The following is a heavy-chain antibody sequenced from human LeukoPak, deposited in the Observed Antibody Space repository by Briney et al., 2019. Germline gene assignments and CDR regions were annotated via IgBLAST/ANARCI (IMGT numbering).Heavy chain of an antibody. CDR2: IKRDGSEM. Sequence: PGGSLRLSCATSGFNFSHYWMSWVRQAPGKGLEWVANIKRDGSEMYSVASVKGRFTISRDNAKKSLYLQMNSLRGEDTAVYYCARGQTLMPWGQGTLVTVSS. J-gene: IGHJ5*02. D-gene: IGHD3-16*01. V-gene: IGHV3-7*01. CDR3: ARGQTLMP. CDR1: GFNFSHYW.